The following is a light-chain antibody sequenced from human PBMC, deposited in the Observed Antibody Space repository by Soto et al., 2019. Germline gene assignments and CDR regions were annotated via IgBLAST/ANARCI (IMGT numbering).Light chain of an antibody. CDR3: QQYNYWPPFT. J-gene: IGKJ3*01. V-gene: IGKV3-15*01. CDR2: GAS. CDR1: QSVSSN. Sequence: EIVMTQSPATLSVSPGERATLSCRASQSVSSNLAWYQQKPGQAPRLLIYGASTRATGIPARFSGSGSGTEFTLTISSLQSEDFAVYNCQQYNYWPPFTFGPGTKVDIK.